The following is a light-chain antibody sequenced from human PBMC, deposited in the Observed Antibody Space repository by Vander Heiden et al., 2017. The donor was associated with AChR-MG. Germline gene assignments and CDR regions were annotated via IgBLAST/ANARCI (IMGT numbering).Light chain of an antibody. CDR1: QSISGH. Sequence: DMQLTQSPSFVSGSVGDTVTITCRASQSISGHLAWYQQTPGKAPKFLIYAASTLQSGVPSRFSGRGSGTEFTLTITSLQPEDFATYYCQQLNNYPFTFGHGTKVDIK. V-gene: IGKV1-9*01. CDR3: QQLNNYPFT. CDR2: AAS. J-gene: IGKJ3*01.